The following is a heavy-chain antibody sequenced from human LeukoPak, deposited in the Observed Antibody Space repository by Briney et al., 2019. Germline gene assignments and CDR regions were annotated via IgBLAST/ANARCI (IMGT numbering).Heavy chain of an antibody. J-gene: IGHJ4*02. V-gene: IGHV1-2*02. CDR3: VRERGATVDY. Sequence: GASVKVSCKASGYTFTGYYIHWVRQAPRQWLEWMWWINFNSGDTNYAQKFQGRVTVTRDTSISTTYMELSSLRADDTAIYHCVRERGATVDYWGQETLVTVSS. D-gene: IGHD1-26*01. CDR1: GYTFTGYY. CDR2: INFNSGDT.